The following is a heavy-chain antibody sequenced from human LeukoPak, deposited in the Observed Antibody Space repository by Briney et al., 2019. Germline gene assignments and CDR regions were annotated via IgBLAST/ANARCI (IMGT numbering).Heavy chain of an antibody. CDR1: GGSICSYY. V-gene: IGHV4-59*01. CDR3: ARRSSSFDY. D-gene: IGHD6-13*01. Sequence: PSETLSLTCAVSGGSICSYYWSWIRQPPRKGLEWIGDIYYSGSTNYNPSLKSRVTISVDTSKNQFSLKLSSVTAADTAVYYCARRSSSFDYWGQGTLVTVSS. J-gene: IGHJ4*02. CDR2: IYYSGST.